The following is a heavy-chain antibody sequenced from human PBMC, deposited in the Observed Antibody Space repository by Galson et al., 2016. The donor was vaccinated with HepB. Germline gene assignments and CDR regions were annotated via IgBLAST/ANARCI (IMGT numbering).Heavy chain of an antibody. Sequence: SETLSLTCAVYGGSFSGYYWSWIRQPPGRGLEWIGEINHRGITNTHPSLKSRVTISIDMFRNQFSLKLSSVTAADTATYYCARVDIVSTNWFDPWGQGTLVTVSS. CDR2: INHRGIT. J-gene: IGHJ5*02. CDR3: ARVDIVSTNWFDP. V-gene: IGHV4-34*01. CDR1: GGSFSGYY. D-gene: IGHD5/OR15-5a*01.